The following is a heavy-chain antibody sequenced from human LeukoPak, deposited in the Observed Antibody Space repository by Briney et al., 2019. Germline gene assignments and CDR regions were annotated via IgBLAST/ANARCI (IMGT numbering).Heavy chain of an antibody. D-gene: IGHD2-21*02. J-gene: IGHJ6*02. CDR3: ARSYCGGDCYTLDGMDV. V-gene: IGHV3-69-1*01. CDR1: GFIFIQHG. CDR2: NGGHSDI. Sequence: GGSLRLSCAGSGFIFIQHGMNWVRQAPGKGLEWVSSNGGHSDIYYADSVKGRFTISRDNAKNSLFLQMDSLRAEDTAVYYCARSYCGGDCYTLDGMDVWGQGTTVSVYS.